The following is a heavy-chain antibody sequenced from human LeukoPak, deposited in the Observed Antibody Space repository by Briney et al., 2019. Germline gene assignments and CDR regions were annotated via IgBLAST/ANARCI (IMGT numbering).Heavy chain of an antibody. CDR3: ARNWNDDY. V-gene: IGHV3-30*03. J-gene: IGHJ4*02. D-gene: IGHD1-1*01. CDR1: GFTFSSYG. Sequence: GGSLRLSCAASGFTFSSYGMHWVRQAPGKGLEWVAVISYDGSNKYYPDSVKGRFTISRDNAKNTLYLQMNSLRAEDTAVYYCARNWNDDYWGQGTLVTVSS. CDR2: ISYDGSNK.